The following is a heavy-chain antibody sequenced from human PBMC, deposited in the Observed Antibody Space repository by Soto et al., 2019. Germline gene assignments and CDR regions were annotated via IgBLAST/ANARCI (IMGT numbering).Heavy chain of an antibody. CDR2: INAGNGNT. V-gene: IGHV1-3*01. CDR3: ARERISMVRGAPFY. CDR1: GYSFTSYA. D-gene: IGHD3-10*01. J-gene: IGHJ4*02. Sequence: ASVKVSCKASGYSFTSYAIHWMRQAPGQRLEWMGWINAGNGNTKVPQKFQGRVTFTRDTSASTAYMELSSLRYEDTAFYYCARERISMVRGAPFYWGQGTLVTVSS.